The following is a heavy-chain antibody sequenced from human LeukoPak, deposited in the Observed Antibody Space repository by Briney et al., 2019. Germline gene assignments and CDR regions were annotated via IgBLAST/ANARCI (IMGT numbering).Heavy chain of an antibody. J-gene: IGHJ4*02. V-gene: IGHV4-30-2*01. CDR1: GGSISSGGYS. CDR3: ARERTSSGWYTIDY. Sequence: PSQTLSLTCAVSGGSISSGGYSWSWIRQPPGKGLEWIGYIYHSGSTYYNPSLKSRVTISVDTSKNQFSLKLSSVTAADTAVYYCARERTSSGWYTIDYWGQGTLVTVSS. D-gene: IGHD6-19*01. CDR2: IYHSGST.